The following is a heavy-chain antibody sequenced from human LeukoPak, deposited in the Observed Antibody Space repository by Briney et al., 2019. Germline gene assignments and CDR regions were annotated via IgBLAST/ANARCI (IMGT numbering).Heavy chain of an antibody. CDR1: GFTFSSYN. CDR3: ARGMGSGSYYSVY. D-gene: IGHD1-26*01. V-gene: IGHV3-48*04. Sequence: GGSLRLSCAASGFTFSSYNMNWVRQAPGKGLEWVSYISSSSSTIYYADSVKGRFTISKDNAKNSLYLQMNSLRAEDTAVYYCARGMGSGSYYSVYWGQGTLVTVSS. CDR2: ISSSSSTI. J-gene: IGHJ4*02.